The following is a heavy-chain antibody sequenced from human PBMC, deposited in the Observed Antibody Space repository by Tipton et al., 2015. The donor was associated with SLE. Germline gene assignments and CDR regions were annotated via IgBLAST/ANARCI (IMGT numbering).Heavy chain of an antibody. V-gene: IGHV3-11*01. CDR1: GFIFSDYY. CDR3: ARGASGGGWYFDY. CDR2: ISSSGTTT. D-gene: IGHD2-15*01. J-gene: IGHJ4*02. Sequence: SLRLFCSASGFIFSDYYISWIRQAPGKGLEWVSYISSSGTTTYSADSVQGRVTITRDNAKNSLFLEMNSLRAEDTAVYYCARGASGGGWYFDYWGQGTLVTVSS.